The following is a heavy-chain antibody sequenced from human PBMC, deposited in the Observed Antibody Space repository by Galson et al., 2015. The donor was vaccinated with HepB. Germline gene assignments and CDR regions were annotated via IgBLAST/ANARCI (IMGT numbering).Heavy chain of an antibody. CDR1: GYTFIGYY. CDR3: ARTPEGAVAGPFDY. D-gene: IGHD6-19*01. Sequence: VKVSCKASGYTFIGYYMHWVRQAPGQGLEWMGWINPDSGGTNYAQKFQGRATMTRDTSINTVYMELSRLRSDDTAVYYCARTPEGAVAGPFDYWGQGTLVTVSS. V-gene: IGHV1-2*02. CDR2: INPDSGGT. J-gene: IGHJ4*02.